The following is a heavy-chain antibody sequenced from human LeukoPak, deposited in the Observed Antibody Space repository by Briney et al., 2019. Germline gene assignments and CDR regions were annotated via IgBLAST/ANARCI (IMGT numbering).Heavy chain of an antibody. D-gene: IGHD1-26*01. V-gene: IGHV3-30*02. CDR1: GFTFSSYG. CDR2: IRYDGSNK. CDR3: AREANCYYYGMDV. J-gene: IGHJ6*02. Sequence: GGSLRLSCAASGFTFSSYGMHWVRQAPGKGLEWVAFIRYDGSNKYYADSVKGRFTISRDNSKNTLYLQMNSLRAEDTAVYYCAREANCYYYGMDVWGQGTTVTVSS.